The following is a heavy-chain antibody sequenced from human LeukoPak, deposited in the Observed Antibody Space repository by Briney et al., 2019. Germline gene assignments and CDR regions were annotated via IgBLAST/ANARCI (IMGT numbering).Heavy chain of an antibody. V-gene: IGHV1-69*13. Sequence: GASVKVSCKASGYTFTSYDISWVRQAPGQGLEWMGGIIPIFGTANYAQKFQGRVTITADESTSTAYMELSSLRSEDTAVYYCARGDTRGYSYGSPTAYDYWGQGTLVTVSS. CDR2: IIPIFGTA. D-gene: IGHD5-18*01. CDR1: GYTFTSYD. CDR3: ARGDTRGYSYGSPTAYDY. J-gene: IGHJ4*02.